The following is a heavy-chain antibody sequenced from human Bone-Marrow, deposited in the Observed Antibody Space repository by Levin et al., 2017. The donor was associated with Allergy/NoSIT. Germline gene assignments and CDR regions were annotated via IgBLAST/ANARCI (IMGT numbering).Heavy chain of an antibody. V-gene: IGHV1-69*02. CDR2: IIPILGIA. Sequence: SVKVSCKASGGTFSSYTISWVRQAPGQGLEWMGRIIPILGIANYAQKFQGRVTITADKSTSTAYMELSSLRSEDTAVYYCAGYLAARPCSGGSCYSGPFDYWGQGTLVTVSS. J-gene: IGHJ4*02. CDR1: GGTFSSYT. CDR3: AGYLAARPCSGGSCYSGPFDY. D-gene: IGHD2-15*01.